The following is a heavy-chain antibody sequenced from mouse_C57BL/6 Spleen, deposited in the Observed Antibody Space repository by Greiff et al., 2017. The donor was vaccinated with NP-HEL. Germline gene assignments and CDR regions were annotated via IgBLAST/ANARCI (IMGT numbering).Heavy chain of an antibody. D-gene: IGHD2-3*01. Sequence: QVQLQQSGAELVKPGASVKLSCKASGYTFTSYWMHWVKQRPGQGLEWIGMIHPNSGSTNYNEKFKSKATLTVDKSSSTAYMQLSSLTSEDSAVYYCARSDDGYPYYFDYWGQGTTLTVSS. CDR2: IHPNSGST. CDR3: ARSDDGYPYYFDY. V-gene: IGHV1-64*01. J-gene: IGHJ2*01. CDR1: GYTFTSYW.